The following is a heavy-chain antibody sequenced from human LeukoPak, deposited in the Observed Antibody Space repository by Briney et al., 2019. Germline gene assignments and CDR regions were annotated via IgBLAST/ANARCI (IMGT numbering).Heavy chain of an antibody. D-gene: IGHD3-3*01. J-gene: IGHJ4*02. CDR1: GFTFSSYW. V-gene: IGHV3-7*01. CDR3: ARDHLSDFWSGYNDY. CDR2: IKQDGSEK. Sequence: GGSLRLSCAASGFTFSSYWMSWVRQAPGKGLEWVANIKQDGSEKYYVDSVKGRFTISRDNAKNSLYLQMNSLRAEDTAVYYCARDHLSDFWSGYNDYWGQGTLVTVSS.